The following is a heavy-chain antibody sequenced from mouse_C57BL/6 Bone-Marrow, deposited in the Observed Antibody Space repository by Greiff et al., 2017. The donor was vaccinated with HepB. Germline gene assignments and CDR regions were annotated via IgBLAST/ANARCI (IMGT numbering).Heavy chain of an antibody. CDR1: GFTFSSYA. D-gene: IGHD2-4*01. CDR2: ISDGGSYT. J-gene: IGHJ4*01. Sequence: EVKLVESGGGLVKPGGSLKLSCAASGFTFSSYAMSWVRQTPEKRLEWVATISDGGSYTYYPDNVKGRFTISRDNAKNNLYLQMSHLKSEDTAMYYCARDGVDYDPVYAMDYWGQGTSVTVSS. V-gene: IGHV5-4*01. CDR3: ARDGVDYDPVYAMDY.